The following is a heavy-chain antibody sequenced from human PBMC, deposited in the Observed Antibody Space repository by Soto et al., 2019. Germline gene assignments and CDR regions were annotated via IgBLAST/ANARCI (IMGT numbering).Heavy chain of an antibody. D-gene: IGHD2-2*01. V-gene: IGHV1-3*01. Sequence: ASVKVSCKASGYTFTSYAMHWVRQAPGQRLEWMGWINAGNGNTKYSQKFQGRVTITRDTSASTAYMELSSLRSEDTAVYFCARDFVEVPSALYYFDYWGKGALVTVSS. CDR3: ARDFVEVPSALYYFDY. CDR1: GYTFTSYA. J-gene: IGHJ4*02. CDR2: INAGNGNT.